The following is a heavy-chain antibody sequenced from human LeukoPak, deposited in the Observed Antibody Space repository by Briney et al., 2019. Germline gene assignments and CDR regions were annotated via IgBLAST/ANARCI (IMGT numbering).Heavy chain of an antibody. Sequence: PGGSLRLSCAASGFTFSSYWMSWVRQAPGKGLEWVANIKQDGREKYYVDSVKGRFTISRDNAKNSLYLQMNSRRAEDTAVYYCARDHYYDSSGYYYAFDYWGQGTLVTVSS. CDR3: ARDHYYDSSGYYYAFDY. V-gene: IGHV3-7*03. CDR2: IKQDGREK. D-gene: IGHD3-22*01. J-gene: IGHJ4*02. CDR1: GFTFSSYW.